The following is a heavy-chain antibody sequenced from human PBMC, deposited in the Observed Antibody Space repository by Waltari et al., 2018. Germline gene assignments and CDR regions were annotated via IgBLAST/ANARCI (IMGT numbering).Heavy chain of an antibody. CDR3: AREEVRYCSGGTCSDFDY. V-gene: IGHV3-48*04. CDR2: ISSTSSSI. CDR1: GFTFSRYT. D-gene: IGHD2-15*01. Sequence: EVQLVESGGGLVQPGGSLRLSCAASGFTFSRYTMNWVRQAPGKGLDWVSSISSTSSSISYADSVKGRIITSRDNDKNSLYLQMNSLRAEDTAVYYCAREEVRYCSGGTCSDFDYWGQGTLVTVSS. J-gene: IGHJ4*02.